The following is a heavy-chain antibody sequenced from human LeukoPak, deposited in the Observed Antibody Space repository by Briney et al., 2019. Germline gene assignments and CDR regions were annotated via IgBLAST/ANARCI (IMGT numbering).Heavy chain of an antibody. D-gene: IGHD1-1*01. V-gene: IGHV3-23*01. J-gene: IGHJ4*02. Sequence: GGSLRLSCAASGFTFSSYAMSWVRQAPGKGLEWVSGISGSGGSTYYADSVKGRFTISRDNSKNTLYLQMTSLRAEDTAVYYCARDWNGSGTAFDHWGQGTLVTVSS. CDR1: GFTFSSYA. CDR3: ARDWNGSGTAFDH. CDR2: ISGSGGST.